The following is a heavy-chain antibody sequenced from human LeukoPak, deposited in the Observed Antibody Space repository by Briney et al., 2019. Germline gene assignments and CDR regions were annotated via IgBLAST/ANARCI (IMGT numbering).Heavy chain of an antibody. Sequence: GGSLRLSCAASGFTFSSYSMNWVRQAPGKGLEWVSYISSSSSYIYYADSVKGRFTISRDNAKNSLYLQMNSLRAEDTAVYYCARDMESYYYDSSFDYWGQGTLVTVSS. J-gene: IGHJ4*02. CDR1: GFTFSSYS. CDR2: ISSSSSYI. D-gene: IGHD3-22*01. CDR3: ARDMESYYYDSSFDY. V-gene: IGHV3-21*05.